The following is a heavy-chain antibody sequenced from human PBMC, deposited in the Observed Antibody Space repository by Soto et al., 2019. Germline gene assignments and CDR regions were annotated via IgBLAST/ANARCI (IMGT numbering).Heavy chain of an antibody. V-gene: IGHV1-2*04. D-gene: IGHD4-17*01. CDR3: ARTTVTTRGYYYYYGMDV. Sequence: QVQLVQSGAEVKKPGASVKVSCKASGYTFTGYYMHWVRQAPGQGLEWMGWINPNSGGTNYAQKFQGWVTMTRDTSISTAYMELSRLRSDDTAVYYCARTTVTTRGYYYYYGMDVWGQGTTVTVSS. CDR2: INPNSGGT. CDR1: GYTFTGYY. J-gene: IGHJ6*02.